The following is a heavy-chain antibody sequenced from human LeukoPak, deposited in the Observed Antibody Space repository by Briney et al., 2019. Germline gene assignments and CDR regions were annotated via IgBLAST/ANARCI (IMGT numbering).Heavy chain of an antibody. Sequence: SETLSLTCTVSGGSISGSSYYWGWIRQPPGKGLEWIGSIYYSGSTYYNPSLKSRVTISVDTSKNQSSLKLSSVTAADTAVYYCARHKALQWLAPDFDYWGPGTLVTVSS. D-gene: IGHD6-19*01. CDR1: GGSISGSSYY. CDR3: ARHKALQWLAPDFDY. V-gene: IGHV4-39*01. J-gene: IGHJ4*02. CDR2: IYYSGST.